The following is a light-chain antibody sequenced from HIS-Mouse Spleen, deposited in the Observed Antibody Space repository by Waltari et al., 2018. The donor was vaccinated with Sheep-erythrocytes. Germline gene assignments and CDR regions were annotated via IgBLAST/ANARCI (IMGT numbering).Light chain of an antibody. Sequence: QSALTQPRPVSGSPGQSVPIPCTGTSSDVGAYTYVSWYQQHPGKAPKLMIYDVSKRPSGVPDRFSGSKSGNTASLTISGLQAEDEADYYCCSYAGSYNHVFATGTKVTVL. CDR1: SSDVGAYTY. V-gene: IGLV2-11*01. J-gene: IGLJ1*01. CDR3: CSYAGSYNHV. CDR2: DVS.